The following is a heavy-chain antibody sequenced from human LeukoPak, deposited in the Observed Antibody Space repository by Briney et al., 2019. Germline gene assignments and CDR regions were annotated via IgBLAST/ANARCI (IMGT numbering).Heavy chain of an antibody. CDR3: ARAGSIAAAAD. CDR2: IYTSGST. CDR1: GGSISSYY. Sequence: SETLSLTCTVSGGSISSYYWSWIRQPAGKGLEWIGRIYTSGSTNYNPSLKSRVTISVDKSKNQFSLKLSSVTAADTVVYYCARAGSIAAAADWGQGTLVTVSS. D-gene: IGHD6-13*01. V-gene: IGHV4-4*07. J-gene: IGHJ4*02.